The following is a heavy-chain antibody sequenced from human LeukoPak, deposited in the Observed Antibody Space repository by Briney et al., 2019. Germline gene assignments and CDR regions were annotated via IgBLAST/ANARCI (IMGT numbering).Heavy chain of an antibody. CDR3: ARGGSGYFLDL. CDR2: INGGHYPT. D-gene: IGHD3-22*01. V-gene: IGHV3-23*01. Sequence: GRSLRLSCAASGFTLSSYGMHWVRQAPGKGLEWVSSINGGHYPTYNTDSVKGRFTISRDNSKNTRYLQMNSLRADDTALYYCARGGSGYFLDLWGQGTLVTVSS. J-gene: IGHJ5*02. CDR1: GFTLSSYG.